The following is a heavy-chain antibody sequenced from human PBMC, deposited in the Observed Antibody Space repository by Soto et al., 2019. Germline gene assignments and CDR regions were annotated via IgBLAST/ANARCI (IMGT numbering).Heavy chain of an antibody. CDR2: MYHSGST. CDR1: GGSISSGGYS. CDR3: ARLFPHSGSYLDY. D-gene: IGHD1-26*01. V-gene: IGHV4-30-2*01. J-gene: IGHJ4*02. Sequence: KPSETLSLTCAVSGGSISSGGYSWSWIRQPPGKGLEWIGYMYHSGSTYYNPSLKSRVTISVDTSENQFSLKLSSVTAADTAVYYCARLFPHSGSYLDYWGQGTLVTVSS.